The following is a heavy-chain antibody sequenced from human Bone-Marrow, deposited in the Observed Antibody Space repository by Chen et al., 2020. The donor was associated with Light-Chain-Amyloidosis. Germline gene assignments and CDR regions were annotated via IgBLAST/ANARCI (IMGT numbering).Heavy chain of an antibody. CDR2: IYPDDSDA. CDR3: ARRRDGYNFDY. CDR1: GYTFPNYW. Sequence: EQSGPEVKKPGESLKISCKGSGYTFPNYWIGWVRQMPGKGLEWMGVIYPDDSDASYSPSFEGQVTISADKSITTAYLQWRNLKASDTAMYYCARRRDGYNFDYWGQGTLVTVSS. D-gene: IGHD5-12*01. J-gene: IGHJ4*02. V-gene: IGHV5-51*01.